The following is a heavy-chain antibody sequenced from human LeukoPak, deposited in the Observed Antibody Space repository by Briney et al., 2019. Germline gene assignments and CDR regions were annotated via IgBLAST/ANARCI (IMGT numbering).Heavy chain of an antibody. D-gene: IGHD3-10*02. CDR2: ISSSSSYI. CDR1: GFTFSNAW. V-gene: IGHV3-21*01. CDR3: AELGITMIGGV. J-gene: IGHJ6*04. Sequence: GGSLRLSCAASGFTFSNAWMNWVRQGPGKGLEWVSSISSSSSYIYYADSVKGRFTISRDNAKNSLYLQMNSLRAEDTAVYYCAELGITMIGGVWGKGTTVTISS.